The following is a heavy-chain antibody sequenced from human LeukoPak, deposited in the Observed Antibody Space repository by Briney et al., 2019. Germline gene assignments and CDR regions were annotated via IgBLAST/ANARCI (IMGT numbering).Heavy chain of an antibody. D-gene: IGHD3-3*01. J-gene: IGHJ6*03. CDR3: ARGGWSGYPWAYYYYMDV. CDR2: IYYSGST. CDR1: GGSISSYY. Sequence: NPSETLSLTCTVSGGSISSYYWSWIRQPPGKGLEWIGYIYYSGSTNYNPSLKSRVTISVDTSKNQFSLKLSSVTAADTAVYYCARGGWSGYPWAYYYYMDVWGKGTTVTVSS. V-gene: IGHV4-59*12.